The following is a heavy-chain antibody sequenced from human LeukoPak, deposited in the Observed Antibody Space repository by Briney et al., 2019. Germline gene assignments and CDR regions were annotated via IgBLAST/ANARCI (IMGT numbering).Heavy chain of an antibody. Sequence: GRSLRLSCAVSGFTFSSYAMHWVRQAPGKGLEWVAVISYDGSNKYYADSVNGRFTISRDNSENALYLLMNSLRAEDTAVYYCARDRWFGDDHSYYYYYGMDFWGQGTTVTVSS. CDR3: ARDRWFGDDHSYYYYYGMDF. V-gene: IGHV3-30-3*01. D-gene: IGHD3-10*01. CDR1: GFTFSSYA. CDR2: ISYDGSNK. J-gene: IGHJ6*02.